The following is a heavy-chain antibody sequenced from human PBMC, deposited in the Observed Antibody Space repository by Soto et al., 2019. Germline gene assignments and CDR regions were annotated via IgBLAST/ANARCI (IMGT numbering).Heavy chain of an antibody. CDR3: AKEYCGADCAVEL. V-gene: IGHV3-23*01. CDR2: ISDGGGST. J-gene: IGHJ4*02. CDR1: GLSFSSYA. Sequence: GVSLRLFCAASGLSFSSYAMSWVRQAPGKGLEWVSSISDGGGSTNYADSVRGRFTIARDRSKKTLYLHMISLRAEDTAVYYCAKEYCGADCAVELWGKGPLVTDSS. D-gene: IGHD2-21*02.